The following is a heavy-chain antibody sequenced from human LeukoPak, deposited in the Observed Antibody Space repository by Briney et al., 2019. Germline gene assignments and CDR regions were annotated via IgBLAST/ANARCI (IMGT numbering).Heavy chain of an antibody. Sequence: SETLSLTCAVYGGSFSGYYWSWIRQPPGKGPEWIGEINHSGSTNYNPSLKSRVTMSVDTSKSQFSLNLMSVTAADTAVYYCTRDTGTTGEVKFDPWGQGTLVTVSS. CDR1: GGSFSGYY. J-gene: IGHJ5*02. D-gene: IGHD4-17*01. CDR3: TRDTGTTGEVKFDP. V-gene: IGHV4-34*01. CDR2: INHSGST.